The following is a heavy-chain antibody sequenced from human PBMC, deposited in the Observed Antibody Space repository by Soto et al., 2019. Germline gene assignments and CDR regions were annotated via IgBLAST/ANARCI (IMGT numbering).Heavy chain of an antibody. Sequence: SGTPSLTRTVSGCSICSFYWPSLLQPLGWGLEWIGYIYYSGSTNYNPSLKSRVTISVDTSKNQFSLKLSSVTAADTAVYYCARVGSEYCSSTSCYGFPDYWGQGTLVTVS. D-gene: IGHD2-2*01. CDR3: ARVGSEYCSSTSCYGFPDY. CDR2: IYYSGST. V-gene: IGHV4-59*07. CDR1: GCSICSFY. J-gene: IGHJ4*02.